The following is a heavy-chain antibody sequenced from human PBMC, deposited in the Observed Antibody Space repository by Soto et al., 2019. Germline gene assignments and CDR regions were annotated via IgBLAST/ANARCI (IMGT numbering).Heavy chain of an antibody. J-gene: IGHJ4*02. CDR1: GFTLSDFY. CDR2: MSSSGATL. Sequence: QVQLVESGGGSVKPGGSLRLSCGASGFTLSDFYMNWIRQAPGKGLEWVSCMSSSGATLHYADSVKGRFTISRDNAMNSLYLQMNSLRAEDTAVYYCVTGSSQVDYWRQGTLVTVSS. CDR3: VTGSSQVDY. V-gene: IGHV3-11*01.